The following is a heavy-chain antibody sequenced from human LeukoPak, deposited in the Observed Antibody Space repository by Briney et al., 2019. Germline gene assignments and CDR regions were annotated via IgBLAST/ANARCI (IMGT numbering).Heavy chain of an antibody. CDR3: ATGSGTYYDS. D-gene: IGHD3-10*01. CDR2: INGDGSTS. Sequence: PGGSLRLSCEASTFTFSTYWMHWVRHAPGKGLVWVSYINGDGSTSNYADSVKGRLTISRDNAKNTLYLQMNSLRAEDTAVYYCATGSGTYYDSWGQGTLVTVSS. V-gene: IGHV3-74*01. J-gene: IGHJ4*02. CDR1: TFTFSTYW.